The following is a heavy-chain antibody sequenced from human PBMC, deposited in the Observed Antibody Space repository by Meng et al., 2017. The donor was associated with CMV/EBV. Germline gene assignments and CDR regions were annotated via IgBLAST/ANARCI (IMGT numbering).Heavy chain of an antibody. Sequence: GESLKISCAASGFTFSTYAMHWVRQAPGKGLEWVAVISYDGSNEYYADSVKGRFTISRDNSKNTLYLQMNSLRAEDTAVYYCAKHLRYCSSTSCRKRDYYYYYGMDVWGQGTTVTVSS. CDR1: GFTFSTYA. CDR3: AKHLRYCSSTSCRKRDYYYYYGMDV. CDR2: ISYDGSNE. D-gene: IGHD2-2*01. J-gene: IGHJ6*02. V-gene: IGHV3-30*04.